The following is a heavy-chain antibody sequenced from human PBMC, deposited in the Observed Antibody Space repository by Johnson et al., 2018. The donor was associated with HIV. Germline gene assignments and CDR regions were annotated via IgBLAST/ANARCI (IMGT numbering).Heavy chain of an antibody. D-gene: IGHD3-10*01. CDR1: GFTFSDDY. V-gene: IGHV3-11*04. CDR2: ISRSGSTI. CDR3: AKEQWFGELFSAFDI. J-gene: IGHJ3*02. Sequence: QVQLVESGGGLVKPGGSLRLSCAASGFTFSDDYMSWIRQAPGKGLEWVSYISRSGSTITYADSVKGRFTISRDNSKNTLYLQMNSLRAEDTAVYYCAKEQWFGELFSAFDIWGQGTLVTVSS.